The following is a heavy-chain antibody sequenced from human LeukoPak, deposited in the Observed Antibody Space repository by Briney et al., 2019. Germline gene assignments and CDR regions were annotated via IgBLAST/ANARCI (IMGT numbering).Heavy chain of an antibody. CDR2: ISYDGSNK. Sequence: GGSLRLSCAASGFTFSSYAMHLVRQAPGKGLEWVAVISYDGSNKYYADSVKGRFTISRDNSKNTLYLQMNSLRAEDTAVYYCARGGDGYNPPYFDYWGQGTLVTVSS. CDR1: GFTFSSYA. J-gene: IGHJ4*02. CDR3: ARGGDGYNPPYFDY. D-gene: IGHD5-24*01. V-gene: IGHV3-30*14.